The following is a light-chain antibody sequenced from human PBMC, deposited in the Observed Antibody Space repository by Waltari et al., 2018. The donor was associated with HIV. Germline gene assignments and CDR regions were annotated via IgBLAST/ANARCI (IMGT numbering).Light chain of an antibody. Sequence: QTALTKPAPVSGSPGQSISISCTGTSSDVGAYNLVSWYQPHPGKAPILIIYDVSERPAGVSNRFTGSKSGNTASLTISGLQAEDEADYYCCSYVSEIVPCVFGGGTKLTVL. CDR2: DVS. V-gene: IGLV2-23*02. J-gene: IGLJ3*02. CDR1: SSDVGAYNL. CDR3: CSYVSEIVPCV.